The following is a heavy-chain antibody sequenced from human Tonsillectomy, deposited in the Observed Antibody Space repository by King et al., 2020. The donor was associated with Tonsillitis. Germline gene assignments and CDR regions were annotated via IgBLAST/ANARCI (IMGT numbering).Heavy chain of an antibody. D-gene: IGHD6-13*01. V-gene: IGHV4-34*01. CDR1: GWSFSDYY. J-gene: IGHJ6*02. Sequence: VQLQQWGAGLLKPAETLSLTCAVYGWSFSDYYLSWSRQPPGKGLQWIGELNDSGSTNYNPSLKSRVGISVDTSNNHFSLKLSSVTAADTAVYYCARGKLNQQLVPWDVWGQGTTVTVSS. CDR2: LNDSGST. CDR3: ARGKLNQQLVPWDV.